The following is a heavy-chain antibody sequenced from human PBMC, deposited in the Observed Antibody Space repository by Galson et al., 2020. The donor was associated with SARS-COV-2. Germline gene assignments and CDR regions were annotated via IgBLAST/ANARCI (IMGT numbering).Heavy chain of an antibody. CDR2: ISYDGSNK. CDR3: AKWDSSGYYYDYYYGMDV. J-gene: IGHJ6*02. CDR1: GFTFSSYG. D-gene: IGHD3-22*01. V-gene: IGHV3-30*18. Sequence: QLGESLKISCAASGFTFSSYGMHWVRQAPGKGLEWVAVISYDGSNKYYADSVKGRFTISRDNSKNTLYLQMNSLRAEDTAVYYCAKWDSSGYYYDYYYGMDVWGQGTTVTVSS.